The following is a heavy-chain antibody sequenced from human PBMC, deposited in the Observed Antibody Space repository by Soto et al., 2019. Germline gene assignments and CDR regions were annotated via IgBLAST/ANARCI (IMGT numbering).Heavy chain of an antibody. D-gene: IGHD4-17*01. J-gene: IGHJ4*02. CDR1: GFSFSSYG. V-gene: IGHV3-30*18. Sequence: QVQLVESGGGVVQPGRSLRLSCAASGFSFSSYGMHWVRQAPGKGLEWVAVISFEGSINYYADSVKGRFTISRDNSKNTLKLKLNSLTAVDKGVYYCAKGSGYGDYVGDYWGQGSLVTVSS. CDR2: ISFEGSIN. CDR3: AKGSGYGDYVGDY.